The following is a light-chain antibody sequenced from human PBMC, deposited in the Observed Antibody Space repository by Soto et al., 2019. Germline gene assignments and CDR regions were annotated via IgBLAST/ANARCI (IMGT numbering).Light chain of an antibody. CDR2: GAS. Sequence: EIVMTQSPATLSVSPRERATLSCRASQSVSSNLAWYQQKPGQAPRFLIYGASTRATGIPARFSGSGSGTEFTLTISSLQSEDFAVYYCQQYNNWPFTFGPGTKVDIK. CDR1: QSVSSN. CDR3: QQYNNWPFT. J-gene: IGKJ3*01. V-gene: IGKV3D-15*01.